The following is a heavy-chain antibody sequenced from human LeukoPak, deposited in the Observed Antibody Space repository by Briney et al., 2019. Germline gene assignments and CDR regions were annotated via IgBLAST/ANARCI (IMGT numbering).Heavy chain of an antibody. D-gene: IGHD3-3*01. V-gene: IGHV3-48*02. CDR2: INHNGEAI. Sequence: PGGSLRLSCAASGFPFSSHVLSWVRQAPGKGLEWIAYINHNGEAIYYPDFVKGRFIISRDNAKNSLFLQMNDLRDEDTAVYYCARDRGDYDFWSGYYKSDAFDIWGQGTMVTVSS. J-gene: IGHJ3*02. CDR3: ARDRGDYDFWSGYYKSDAFDI. CDR1: GFPFSSHV.